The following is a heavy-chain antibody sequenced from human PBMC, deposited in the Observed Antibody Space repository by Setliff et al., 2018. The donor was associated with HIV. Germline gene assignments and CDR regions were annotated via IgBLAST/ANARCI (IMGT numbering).Heavy chain of an antibody. Sequence: GASVKVSCKASGCTFTDYYIHWVQQAPGKGLEWMGRVDPEDGETTYAEKFQGRITITADTSTDTAYLELSSLRSEDSAFYYCTTPLDSSGYFGSDYFDYWGQGALVTVSS. V-gene: IGHV1-69-2*01. CDR1: GCTFTDYY. J-gene: IGHJ4*02. CDR3: TTPLDSSGYFGSDYFDY. CDR2: VDPEDGET. D-gene: IGHD3-22*01.